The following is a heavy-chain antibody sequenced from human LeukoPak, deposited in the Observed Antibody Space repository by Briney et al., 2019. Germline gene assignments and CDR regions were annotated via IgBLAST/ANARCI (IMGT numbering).Heavy chain of an antibody. CDR1: GFTFDDYG. V-gene: IGHV3-20*04. CDR2: INWNGGST. J-gene: IGHJ6*03. Sequence: PGGSLRLSCAASGFTFDDYGMSWVRQAPGKGLEWVSGINWNGGSTGYVDSVKGRFTVSRDNAKNSLYLQMNSLRVEDTALYYCARVVYGDSLNYMDVWGKGTTVTVSS. D-gene: IGHD4-17*01. CDR3: ARVVYGDSLNYMDV.